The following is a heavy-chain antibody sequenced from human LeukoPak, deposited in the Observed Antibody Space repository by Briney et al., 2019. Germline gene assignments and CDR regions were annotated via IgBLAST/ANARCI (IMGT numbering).Heavy chain of an antibody. CDR3: AGDSSTSLYYYYYYMDV. CDR2: IYYSGST. V-gene: IGHV4-59*01. D-gene: IGHD2-2*01. CDR1: GGSISSYY. J-gene: IGHJ6*03. Sequence: SETLSLTCTVSGGSISSYYWSWIRQPPGKGLEWIGYIYYSGSTNYNPSLKSRVTISVDTSKNQFSLKLSSVTAADTAVYYCAGDSSTSLYYYYYYMDVWGKGTTVTVSS.